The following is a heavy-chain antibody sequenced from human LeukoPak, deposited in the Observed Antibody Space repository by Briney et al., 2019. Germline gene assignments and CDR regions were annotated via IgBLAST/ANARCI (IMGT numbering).Heavy chain of an antibody. CDR1: GFTFSSYW. Sequence: GGSLRLSCAASGFTFSSYWMHWVRQAPGKGLVWVSRINSDGSSTNYADSVKGRFTISRDNAKNTLYLQMNSLRAEDTAVYYCARVGCSGGSCYRSRGAFDIWGQGTMVTVSS. CDR3: ARVGCSGGSCYRSRGAFDI. D-gene: IGHD2-15*01. V-gene: IGHV3-74*01. J-gene: IGHJ3*02. CDR2: INSDGSST.